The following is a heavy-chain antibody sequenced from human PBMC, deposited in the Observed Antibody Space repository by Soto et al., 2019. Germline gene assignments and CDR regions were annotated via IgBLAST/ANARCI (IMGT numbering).Heavy chain of an antibody. Sequence: SETLSLTCAVYGGSFSGYYWSWIRQPPGKGLEWIGEINHSGSTNYNPSLKSRVTISVDTSKNQFSLKLSSVTAADTAVYYCARVVERTESPHIDYWGQGTLVTVSS. CDR1: GGSFSGYY. J-gene: IGHJ4*02. D-gene: IGHD2-2*01. CDR2: INHSGST. CDR3: ARVVERTESPHIDY. V-gene: IGHV4-34*01.